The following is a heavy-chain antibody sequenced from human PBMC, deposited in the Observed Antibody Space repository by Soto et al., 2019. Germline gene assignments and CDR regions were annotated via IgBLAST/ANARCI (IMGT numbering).Heavy chain of an antibody. CDR2: IYSGGST. J-gene: IGHJ4*02. V-gene: IGHV3-53*01. D-gene: IGHD2-21*02. Sequence: LXLSCEASGFTVSSNYMSWVRQAPGKGLEWVSVIYSGGSTYYADSVKGRFTISRDNSKNTLYLQMNSLRAEDTAVYYCARDRGGYCYWGQGTLVTVSS. CDR3: ARDRGGYCY. CDR1: GFTVSSNY.